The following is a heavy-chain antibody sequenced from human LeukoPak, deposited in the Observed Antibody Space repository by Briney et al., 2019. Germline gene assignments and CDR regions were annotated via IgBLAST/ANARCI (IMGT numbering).Heavy chain of an antibody. Sequence: VGSLRLSCAASGFTFNTFSMNWVRQAPGKGLEWVSYISSSTITMFYADSVKGRFTVSRDNSKNSLYLQMNSLRDEDTAVYYCARVDGRTIDYWGQGSLVTV. J-gene: IGHJ4*02. CDR1: GFTFNTFS. D-gene: IGHD1/OR15-1a*01. V-gene: IGHV3-48*02. CDR2: ISSSTITM. CDR3: ARVDGRTIDY.